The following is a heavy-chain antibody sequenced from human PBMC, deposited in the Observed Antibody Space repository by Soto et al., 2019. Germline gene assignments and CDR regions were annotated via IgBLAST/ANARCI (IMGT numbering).Heavy chain of an antibody. CDR1: GFTFSNFG. V-gene: IGHV3-33*01. Sequence: QVQVVESGGGVVQPGRSLRLSCVASGFTFSNFGMHWVRQAPGKGLEWVAVIWHDGKNKYYADSVEGRFTVSRDNSKNTLYLQMDSLTAEDTAVYYCARDPGQDEAMDYWGQGTLVTVSS. J-gene: IGHJ4*02. CDR2: IWHDGKNK. CDR3: ARDPGQDEAMDY.